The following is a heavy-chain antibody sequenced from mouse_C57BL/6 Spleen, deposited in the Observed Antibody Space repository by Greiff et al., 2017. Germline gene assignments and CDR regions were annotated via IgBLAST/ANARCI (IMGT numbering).Heavy chain of an antibody. CDR3: AKWGVRGDYAMDY. CDR1: GFSLTSYG. Sequence: VQLQQSGPGLVQPSQCLSITCTVSGFSLTSYGVHWVRQSPGKGLEWLGVIWSGGSTDYNAAFISRQSISTDNSTCQVFFKMNSRQADETSIYYCAKWGVRGDYAMDYWGQGTSVTVSS. D-gene: IGHD2-14*01. CDR2: IWSGGST. V-gene: IGHV2-2*01. J-gene: IGHJ4*01.